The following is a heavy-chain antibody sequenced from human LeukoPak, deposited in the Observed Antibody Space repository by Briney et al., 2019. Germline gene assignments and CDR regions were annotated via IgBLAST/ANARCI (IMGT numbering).Heavy chain of an antibody. D-gene: IGHD6-19*01. CDR1: GYTFTTYA. CDR3: ARVFSGWAPDY. V-gene: IGHV1-3*03. CDR2: INAGNGNT. J-gene: IGHJ4*02. Sequence: RAASVKVSCKASGYTFTTYAMHWVRQAPGQRLEWMGWINAGNGNTKYSQDFQDRVTITRDTSASTAYMEVSSLRSEDTAVYYRARVFSGWAPDYWGQGTLVTVSS.